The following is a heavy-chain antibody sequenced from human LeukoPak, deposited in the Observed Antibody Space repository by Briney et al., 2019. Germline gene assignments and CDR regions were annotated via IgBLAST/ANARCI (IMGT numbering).Heavy chain of an antibody. CDR1: GGSISSYY. D-gene: IGHD3-10*01. CDR2: IYYSGST. J-gene: IGHJ5*02. V-gene: IGHV4-59*08. CDR3: ARHGGFSWSYYGSGNWFDP. Sequence: SETLSLTCTVSGGSISSYYWSCIRQPPGKGLEWIGYIYYSGSTNYNPSLKSRVTISVDTSKNQFSLKLSSVTAADTAVYYCARHGGFSWSYYGSGNWFDPWGQGTLVTVSS.